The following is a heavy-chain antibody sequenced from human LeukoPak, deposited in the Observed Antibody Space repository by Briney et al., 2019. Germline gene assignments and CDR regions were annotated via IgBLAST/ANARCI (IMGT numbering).Heavy chain of an antibody. Sequence: ASVKVSCKVSGYSVTQLSIHWVRQAPGKGLEWMGGFDPEDAETIYAQKFQGRVTMTEDTSADTAYMDLSSLRSEDTAVYYCVRGWWGTDYGWTNWFDPWGQGTLVTVSS. CDR2: FDPEDAET. V-gene: IGHV1-24*01. D-gene: IGHD4-17*01. CDR3: VRGWWGTDYGWTNWFDP. CDR1: GYSVTQLS. J-gene: IGHJ5*02.